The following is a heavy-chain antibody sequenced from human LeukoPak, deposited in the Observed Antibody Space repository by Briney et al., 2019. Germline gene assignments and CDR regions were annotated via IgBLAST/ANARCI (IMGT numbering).Heavy chain of an antibody. V-gene: IGHV4-34*01. D-gene: IGHD6-13*01. CDR3: ARGIGYSSSWYSIYYYYYMDV. J-gene: IGHJ6*03. CDR2: INHSGST. CDR1: GGSFSGYY. Sequence: SETLSLTCAVYGGSFSGYYWSWIRQPPGKGLEWIGEINHSGSTNYNPSLKSRVTISVDTSKNQFSLKLSSVTAADTAVYYCARGIGYSSSWYSIYYYYYMDVWGKGTTATVSS.